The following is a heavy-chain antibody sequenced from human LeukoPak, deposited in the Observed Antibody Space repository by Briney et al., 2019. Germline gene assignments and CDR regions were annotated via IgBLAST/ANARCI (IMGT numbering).Heavy chain of an antibody. V-gene: IGHV3-21*01. Sequence: KSGGSLRLSCAASGFTFSSYSMNWVRQAPGKGLEWVSSMSVSSGLIYYADSVKGRFTISRDNAKSSLYLQMNRLRVEDTAVYYCAREFAGSASGAGYWGQGTLVTVSS. J-gene: IGHJ4*02. CDR2: MSVSSGLI. CDR1: GFTFSSYS. D-gene: IGHD1-26*01. CDR3: AREFAGSASGAGY.